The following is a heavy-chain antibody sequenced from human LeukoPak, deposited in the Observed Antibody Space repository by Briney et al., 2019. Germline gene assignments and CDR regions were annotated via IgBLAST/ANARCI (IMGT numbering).Heavy chain of an antibody. CDR1: GYTFTGYY. D-gene: IGHD3-9*01. J-gene: IGHJ4*02. CDR2: INPNSGGT. CDR3: ATRYYDILTVGY. Sequence: ASVKVSCKASGYTFTGYYMHWVRQAPGQGLEWMGWINPNSGGTNYAQKFQGRATMTRDTSISTAYMELSRLRSDDTAVYYCATRYYDILTVGYWGQGTLVTVSS. V-gene: IGHV1-2*02.